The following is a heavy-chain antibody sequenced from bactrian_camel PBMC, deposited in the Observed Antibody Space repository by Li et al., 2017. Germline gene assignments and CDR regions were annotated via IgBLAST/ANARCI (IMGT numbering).Heavy chain of an antibody. V-gene: IGHV3S1*01. CDR3: VKGGPLVQEYTY. CDR1: GFPFDSIW. CDR2: ISTSSGQT. J-gene: IGHJ4*01. D-gene: IGHD1*01. Sequence: HVQLVESGGGLVQPGGSLRLSCAASGFPFDSIWMYWVRQAPGKGLEWVSTISTSSGQTAYAASVKGLFTISKSNAERTVSLQLNSLQPEDTAVYYCVKGGPLVQEYTYWGQGTQVTVS.